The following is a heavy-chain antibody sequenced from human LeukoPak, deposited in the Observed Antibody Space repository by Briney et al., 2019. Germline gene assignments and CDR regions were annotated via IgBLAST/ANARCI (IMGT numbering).Heavy chain of an antibody. CDR2: INPTGGST. CDR1: GYTFTTYY. J-gene: IGHJ4*02. CDR3: ALYSSTWY. D-gene: IGHD6-13*01. Sequence: ASVKVSCKASGYTFTTYYIHWVRQAPGQGLEWMGIINPTGGSTTYAQKFQGRVTMTRDTSTRTVFLEVNSLRSEDTVVYYCALYSSTWYWGQGTLVTVSS. V-gene: IGHV1-46*01.